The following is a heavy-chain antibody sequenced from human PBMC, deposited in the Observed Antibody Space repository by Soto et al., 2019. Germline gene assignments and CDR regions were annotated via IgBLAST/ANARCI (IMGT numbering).Heavy chain of an antibody. CDR3: AKVTTVTHNEYFQH. V-gene: IGHV3-23*01. CDR1: GFTFSSYA. D-gene: IGHD4-17*01. Sequence: PGGSLRLSCAPSGFTFSSYAMSWVRQAPGKGLEWVSAISGSGGSTYYADSVKGRFTISRDNSKNTLYLQMNSLRAEDTAVYYCAKVTTVTHNEYFQHWGQGTLVTVSS. CDR2: ISGSGGST. J-gene: IGHJ1*01.